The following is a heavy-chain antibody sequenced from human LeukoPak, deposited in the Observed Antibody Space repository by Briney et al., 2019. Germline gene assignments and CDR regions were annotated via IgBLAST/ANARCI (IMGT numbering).Heavy chain of an antibody. D-gene: IGHD1-26*01. CDR3: ARMQGWVGGTTGPRGFDY. Sequence: PSETLSVTCTVSGDSLSSGRYYWSWIRQPPGKGLEWVGYIYYSGSTNYNPSLKSRVNISVDTSKNKFSLKLRSVTAADTAVYYCARMQGWVGGTTGPRGFDYWGQGTLVTVSS. V-gene: IGHV4-61*01. CDR1: GDSLSSGRYY. J-gene: IGHJ4*02. CDR2: IYYSGST.